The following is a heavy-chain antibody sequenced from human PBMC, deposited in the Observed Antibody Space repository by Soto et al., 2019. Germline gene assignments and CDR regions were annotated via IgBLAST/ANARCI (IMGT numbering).Heavy chain of an antibody. CDR2: ISYDGSNK. CDR1: GFTFSSYG. D-gene: IGHD6-13*01. V-gene: IGHV3-30*18. J-gene: IGHJ2*01. Sequence: QVQLVESGGGVVQPGRSLRLSCAASGFTFSSYGMHWVRQAPGKGLEWVAVISYDGSNKYYADSVKGRFTISRDNSKNTLYLQMNGLRAEDTAVYYCAKGATDSSSWYFDLWGRGTLVTVSS. CDR3: AKGATDSSSWYFDL.